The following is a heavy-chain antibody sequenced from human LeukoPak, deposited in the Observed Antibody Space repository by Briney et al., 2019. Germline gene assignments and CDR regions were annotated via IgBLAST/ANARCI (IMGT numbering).Heavy chain of an antibody. D-gene: IGHD5-18*01. J-gene: IGHJ4*02. CDR1: GFTFSSYW. CDR3: ARYLYSYGSYYFDY. Sequence: GGSLRLSCAASGFTFSSYWMSWVRQAPGKGLEWVANIKQDGSEKYYVDSVKGRFTISRDNAKNSLYLQMNSLRAEDTAVYYCARYLYSYGSYYFDYWGQGTLVTVSS. CDR2: IKQDGSEK. V-gene: IGHV3-7*01.